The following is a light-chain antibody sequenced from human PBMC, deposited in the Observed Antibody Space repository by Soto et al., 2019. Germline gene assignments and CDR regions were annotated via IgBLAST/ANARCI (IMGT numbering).Light chain of an antibody. CDR3: RQLTSYPLT. CDR1: QGISSY. CDR2: AAS. V-gene: IGKV1-9*01. J-gene: IGKJ4*01. Sequence: DIQLTQSLSFLSASVGDRVTITCRASQGISSYLAWYQQKPGKAPKLLIYAASTLQSGVPSRFSGSGSGTEFTLTITSLQPADFATYYCRQLTSYPLTFGGGTKVDIK.